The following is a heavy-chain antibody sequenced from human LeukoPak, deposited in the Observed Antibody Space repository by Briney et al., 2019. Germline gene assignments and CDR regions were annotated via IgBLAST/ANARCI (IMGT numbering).Heavy chain of an antibody. CDR3: AVDLYSSVWYGAFDM. D-gene: IGHD6-19*01. CDR2: ISWNSGTI. Sequence: RPGRSLRLSCAASGFTFDAYAMHWVRQAPGKGPEWVSGISWNSGTIGYADSVKGRFTISRDNAKNSLYLQMNSLRAEDTALYFCAVDLYSSVWYGAFDMWGQGTMVTVST. J-gene: IGHJ3*02. V-gene: IGHV3-9*01. CDR1: GFTFDAYA.